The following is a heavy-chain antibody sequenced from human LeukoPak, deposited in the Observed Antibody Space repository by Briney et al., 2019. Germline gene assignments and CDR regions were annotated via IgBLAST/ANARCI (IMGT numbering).Heavy chain of an antibody. D-gene: IGHD5-18*01. Sequence: GGSLRLSCAASGFTFSSYWMSWVRQAPGKRLEWVASIKQDGSEKYYVDSVKGRFTISRDNAKNSLYLQMNSLRAEDTAVYYCARVDGTAMVIQGGFFDYWGQGTLVTVSS. CDR3: ARVDGTAMVIQGGFFDY. CDR2: IKQDGSEK. J-gene: IGHJ4*02. V-gene: IGHV3-7*01. CDR1: GFTFSSYW.